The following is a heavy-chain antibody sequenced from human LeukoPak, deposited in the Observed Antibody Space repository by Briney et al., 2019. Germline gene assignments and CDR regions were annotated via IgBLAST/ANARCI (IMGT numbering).Heavy chain of an antibody. CDR3: ARAYYDILTGYVFDP. D-gene: IGHD3-9*01. CDR2: ISSSSSYI. J-gene: IGHJ5*02. Sequence: PGGSLRLSCAASGFTFSSYSMNWVRQAPGKGLEWVSSISSSSSYIYHADSVKGRFTISRDNAKNSLYLQMNSLRAEDTAVYYCARAYYDILTGYVFDPWGQGTLVTVSS. CDR1: GFTFSSYS. V-gene: IGHV3-21*01.